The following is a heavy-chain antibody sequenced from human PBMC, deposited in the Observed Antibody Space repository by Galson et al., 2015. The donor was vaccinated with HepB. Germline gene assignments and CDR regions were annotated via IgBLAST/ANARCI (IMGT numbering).Heavy chain of an antibody. CDR2: ISGSGGST. J-gene: IGHJ4*02. D-gene: IGHD3-10*01. V-gene: IGHV3-23*01. Sequence: SLRLSCAASGFTFSSYAMNWVRQAPGKGLEWVSAISGSGGSTYYADSVKGRFTISRDNSKNTLFLQMNSLRAEDTAVYYCAREGYDSGSLYHDYWGQGTLFTVSS. CDR1: GFTFSSYA. CDR3: AREGYDSGSLYHDY.